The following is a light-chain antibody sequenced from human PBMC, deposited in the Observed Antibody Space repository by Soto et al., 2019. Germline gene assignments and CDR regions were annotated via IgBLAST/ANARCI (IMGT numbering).Light chain of an antibody. CDR2: KAS. V-gene: IGKV1-5*03. Sequence: DIQMTQSPSTLSASVGDRVTITCRASQSVSYWLAWYQHKPGKTPKLLIYKASSLESGVPSRFSGFGSGTEFTLAISSLQPEDFATYYCQQYDSYSRPTFGGGTKVEIK. J-gene: IGKJ4*01. CDR3: QQYDSYSRPT. CDR1: QSVSYW.